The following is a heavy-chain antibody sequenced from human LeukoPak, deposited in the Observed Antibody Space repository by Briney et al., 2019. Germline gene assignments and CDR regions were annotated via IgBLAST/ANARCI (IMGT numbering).Heavy chain of an antibody. CDR3: ARLYDSSGSDEAFDI. J-gene: IGHJ3*02. CDR1: GYSFTSHW. V-gene: IGHV5-51*01. CDR2: IYPRDSNT. D-gene: IGHD3-22*01. Sequence: GESLKISCKGSGYGSGYSFTSHWIAWGRQMPGKGLEWMGIIYPRDSNTIYSPSFQGQVTISAVKSISTAYLQWNSLKASDTAMYYCARLYDSSGSDEAFDIWGQGTMVTVSS.